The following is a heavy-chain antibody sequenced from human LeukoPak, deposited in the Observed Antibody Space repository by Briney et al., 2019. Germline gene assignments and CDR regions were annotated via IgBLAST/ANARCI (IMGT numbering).Heavy chain of an antibody. CDR1: GFTFSSYA. Sequence: GGSLRLSCAASGFTFSSYAMSWVRQAPGKGLEWVSAISGSGGSTYYADSVKGRFTISRDNSKNTLYLQMNSLRAEDTAVYYCAKEGTYYYDSSGYYNGPACDYWGQGTLVTVSS. CDR2: ISGSGGST. D-gene: IGHD3-22*01. J-gene: IGHJ4*02. CDR3: AKEGTYYYDSSGYYNGPACDY. V-gene: IGHV3-23*01.